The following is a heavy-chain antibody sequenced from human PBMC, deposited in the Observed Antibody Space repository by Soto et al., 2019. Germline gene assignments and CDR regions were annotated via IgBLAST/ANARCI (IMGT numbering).Heavy chain of an antibody. J-gene: IGHJ6*02. Sequence: QVQLVESGGGVVQPGGSLRLTCEASAFTFSDFAIHWVRQAPGKGLEWVAAMSYDGGKIYYADSVKGLFTISRDNSKNTLYLQMNSLRAEDTAVYYCARTRMLAYYYGMDVWGLGTTVTVSS. CDR1: AFTFSDFA. V-gene: IGHV3-30-3*01. CDR3: ARTRMLAYYYGMDV. CDR2: MSYDGGKI. D-gene: IGHD2-15*01.